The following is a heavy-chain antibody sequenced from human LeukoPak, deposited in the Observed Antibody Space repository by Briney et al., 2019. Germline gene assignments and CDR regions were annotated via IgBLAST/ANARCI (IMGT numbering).Heavy chain of an antibody. Sequence: GGSLRLSCAASGFTFSDYYMTWIRQAPGKRLEWLTYISTSSSDTRYADSVKGRFTISRDDAKKSLYLQMNSLRAEDTALYYCASLVRQFTGAFDIWGQGTMVTVSS. CDR2: ISTSSSDT. J-gene: IGHJ3*02. V-gene: IGHV3-11*03. D-gene: IGHD3-10*01. CDR3: ASLVRQFTGAFDI. CDR1: GFTFSDYY.